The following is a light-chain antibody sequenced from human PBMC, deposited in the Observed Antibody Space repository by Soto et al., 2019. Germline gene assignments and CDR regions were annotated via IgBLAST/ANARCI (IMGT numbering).Light chain of an antibody. CDR3: QQYGTSPIT. Sequence: EIVLTQSPGTLSLSPGERVTLSCRASQSIASSYLAWYQQKPGQAPRLLIYGASSGATGIPDRFSGSGSGTDFTLTISRLEPEDSAVYYCQQYGTSPITFGLGTRLEIK. J-gene: IGKJ5*01. V-gene: IGKV3-20*01. CDR1: QSIASSY. CDR2: GAS.